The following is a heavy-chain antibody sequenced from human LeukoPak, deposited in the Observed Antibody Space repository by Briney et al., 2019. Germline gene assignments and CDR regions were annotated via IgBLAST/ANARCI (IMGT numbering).Heavy chain of an antibody. V-gene: IGHV3-30-3*01. CDR2: ISYDGSNK. Sequence: GGSLRLSCAASGFTFSSYAMHWVRQAPGKGLEWVAVISYDGSNKYYADSVKGRFTISRDNSENTLYLQMNSLRAEDTAVYYCARDLGDYVWGSYHPFYYYGMDVWGQGTTVTVSS. CDR3: ARDLGDYVWGSYHPFYYYGMDV. D-gene: IGHD3-16*02. CDR1: GFTFSSYA. J-gene: IGHJ6*02.